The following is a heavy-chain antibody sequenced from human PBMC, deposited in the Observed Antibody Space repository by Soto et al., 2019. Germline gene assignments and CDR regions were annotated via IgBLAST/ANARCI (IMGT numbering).Heavy chain of an antibody. D-gene: IGHD6-19*01. CDR1: GGSISSYY. CDR2: IYYSGST. V-gene: IGHV4-59*08. CDR3: ARHLRYSIGWLLDY. J-gene: IGHJ4*02. Sequence: PSETLSLTCTVSGGSISSYYWSWIGQPPGKRLEWIGYIYYSGSTNYNSSLKSRVTISVDTSKNQFSLKLSSVTAADTAVYYCARHLRYSIGWLLDYWGQGTLVTVPS.